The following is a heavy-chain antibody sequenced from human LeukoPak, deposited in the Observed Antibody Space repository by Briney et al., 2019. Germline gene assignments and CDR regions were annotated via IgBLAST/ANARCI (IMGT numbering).Heavy chain of an antibody. CDR3: ANADDSSGYYELPLDY. Sequence: GGSLRLSCAVSGLTSSSYAMSWVRQAPGKGLEWVSALSGSGGSTYYADSVKGRFTISRDNSKNTLYLQMNSLRAEDTAVYYRANADDSSGYYELPLDYWGQGTLVTVSS. CDR2: LSGSGGST. CDR1: GLTSSSYA. D-gene: IGHD3-22*01. V-gene: IGHV3-23*01. J-gene: IGHJ4*02.